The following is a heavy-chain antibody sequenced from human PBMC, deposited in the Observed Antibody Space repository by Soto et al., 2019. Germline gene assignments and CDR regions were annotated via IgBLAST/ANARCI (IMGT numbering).Heavy chain of an antibody. V-gene: IGHV5-51*01. CDR3: ARPRYYDSSGYYPDDAFDI. CDR2: IYPGDSDT. Sequence: SLKISCKGSGYSFTSYWIGWVRQMPGKGLEWMGIIYPGDSDTRYSPSFQGQVTISADKSISTAYLQWSSLKASDTAMYYCARPRYYDSSGYYPDDAFDIWGQGTMVTVSS. J-gene: IGHJ3*02. CDR1: GYSFTSYW. D-gene: IGHD3-22*01.